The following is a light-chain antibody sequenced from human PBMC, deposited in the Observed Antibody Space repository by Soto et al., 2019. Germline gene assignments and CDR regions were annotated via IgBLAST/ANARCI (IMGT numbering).Light chain of an antibody. V-gene: IGKV1-27*01. CDR1: QGISNY. CDR3: LKHNSYPIT. Sequence: DIQMTPSPCSLCASVVAGVNITCRASQGISNYLAWYQQKPGKVPKLLIYAASTLQSGVPSRFSGSGSGTDFTLTISSLQPEDVATYYCLKHNSYPITFGQGTRLEIK. J-gene: IGKJ5*01. CDR2: AAS.